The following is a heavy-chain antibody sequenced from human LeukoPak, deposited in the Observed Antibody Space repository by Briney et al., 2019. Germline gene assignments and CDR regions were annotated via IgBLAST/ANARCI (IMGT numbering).Heavy chain of an antibody. V-gene: IGHV1-69*01. CDR1: GGTFSSYA. D-gene: IGHD2-2*01. Sequence: SVKVSCKASGGTFSSYAISWVRQAPGQGLEWMGGIIPIFGTANYAQKFQGRVTITADESTSTAYMELSSLRSEDTAVYYCARGKRYQLLLNWFDPWGQGTLVTVSS. CDR3: ARGKRYQLLLNWFDP. J-gene: IGHJ5*02. CDR2: IIPIFGTA.